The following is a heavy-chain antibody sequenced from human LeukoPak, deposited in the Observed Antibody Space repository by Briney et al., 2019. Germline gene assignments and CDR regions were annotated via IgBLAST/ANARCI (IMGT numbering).Heavy chain of an antibody. CDR2: MNPNSGYT. CDR1: VYTFSTDM. CDR3: ASVAGRIDY. J-gene: IGHJ4*02. V-gene: IGHV1-8*03. D-gene: IGHD6-19*01. Sequence: ASVKVSCKASVYTFSTDMINSGRQATGQGLEWMGWMNPNSGYTGYAQKFQGRVTITRDTSISTAYMELSSLRSEDTAVYFCASVAGRIDYWGQGNLVTVSS.